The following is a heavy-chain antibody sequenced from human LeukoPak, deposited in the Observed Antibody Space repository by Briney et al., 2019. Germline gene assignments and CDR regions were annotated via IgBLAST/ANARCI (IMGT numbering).Heavy chain of an antibody. Sequence: SGGSLRLSCAASGFTFSNAWMRWVRQAPGKGLEWVGRIKSKTDGGTTDYAAPVKGRFTISRDDSKNTLYLQMNSLKTEDTAVYYCTTPADILTGYYYYYGMDVWGQGTTVTVSS. CDR1: GFTFSNAW. CDR3: TTPADILTGYYYYYGMDV. CDR2: IKSKTDGGTT. D-gene: IGHD3-9*01. V-gene: IGHV3-15*01. J-gene: IGHJ6*02.